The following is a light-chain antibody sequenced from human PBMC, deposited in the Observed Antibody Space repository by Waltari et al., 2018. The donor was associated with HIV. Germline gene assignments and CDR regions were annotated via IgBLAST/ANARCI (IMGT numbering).Light chain of an antibody. J-gene: IGLJ7*01. Sequence: SYELSQPPSVSAPPGQTARTTRSRDALPSKCAYWYQQKSGQAPVLVIYEDNRRPSGIPERFSGSSSGTMATLTISGAQVEDEGDYYCYSTDDSGNPLAVFGGGTQLTVL. CDR2: EDN. CDR1: ALPSKC. V-gene: IGLV3-10*01. CDR3: YSTDDSGNPLAV.